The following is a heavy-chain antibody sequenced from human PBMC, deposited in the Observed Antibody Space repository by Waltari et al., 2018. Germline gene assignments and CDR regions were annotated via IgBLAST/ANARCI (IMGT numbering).Heavy chain of an antibody. V-gene: IGHV4-38-2*01. J-gene: IGHJ4*02. CDR2: IYYSGTT. Sequence: QVQLQESGPGLVKPSETLSLTCAVSGYSITSGYYWSWIRQPPGKGLEWIGSIYYSGTTYYNPSLKSRVTISVDTSKNQLYLELSSVTAADTAVYYCARVNYYDSSGYKGAFDYWGQGTLVTVSS. CDR3: ARVNYYDSSGYKGAFDY. CDR1: GYSITSGYY. D-gene: IGHD3-22*01.